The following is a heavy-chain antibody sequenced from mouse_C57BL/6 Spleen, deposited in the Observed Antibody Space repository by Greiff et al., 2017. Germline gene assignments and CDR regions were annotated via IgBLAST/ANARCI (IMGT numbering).Heavy chain of an antibody. CDR2: IRLKSYNYAT. V-gene: IGHV6-3*01. CDR3: TGGTGTYFDY. J-gene: IGHJ2*01. Sequence: EVKLLESGGGLVQPGGSMKLSCVASGFTFSNYWMNWFRQSPEKGLEWVAQIRLKSYNYATHYAESVKGRFTISRDDSKSSVYLQMNNLRAEDTGIYYCTGGTGTYFDYWGQGTTLTVSS. D-gene: IGHD4-1*01. CDR1: GFTFSNYW.